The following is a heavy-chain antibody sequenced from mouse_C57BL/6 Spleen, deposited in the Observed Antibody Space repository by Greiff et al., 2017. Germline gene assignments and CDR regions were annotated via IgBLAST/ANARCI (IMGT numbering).Heavy chain of an antibody. D-gene: IGHD1-1*01. V-gene: IGHV1-69*01. CDR1: GYTFTSYW. J-gene: IGHJ1*03. CDR2: IDPSDSYT. CDR3: ARVYGSSYRYFDV. Sequence: QVQLQQPGAELVMPGASVKLSCKASGYTFTSYWMPWVKQRPGQGLEWIGEIDPSDSYTNYNQKFKGKSTLTVDKSSSPAYMQLSSLTSEGSAVYYCARVYGSSYRYFDVWGTGTTVTVSS.